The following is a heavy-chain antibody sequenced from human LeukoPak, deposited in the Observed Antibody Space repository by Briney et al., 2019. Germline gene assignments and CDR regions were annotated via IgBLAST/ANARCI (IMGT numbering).Heavy chain of an antibody. CDR2: ISGSGGST. D-gene: IGHD6-19*01. Sequence: GRSLGLSCTTSGFTFGDSDISWVRQAPGKGLEWVSAISGSGGSTYYADSVKGRFTISRDNSKNTLYLQMNSLRAEDTAVYYCAGGNIAVAGSFDYWGQGTLVTVSS. CDR3: AGGNIAVAGSFDY. J-gene: IGHJ4*02. CDR1: GFTFGDSD. V-gene: IGHV3-23*01.